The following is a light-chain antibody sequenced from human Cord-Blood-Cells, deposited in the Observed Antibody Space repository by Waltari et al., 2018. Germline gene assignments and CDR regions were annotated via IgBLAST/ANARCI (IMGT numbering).Light chain of an antibody. Sequence: QSALTQPASVSGSPGQSITISCTGTSSDVGGYNYVSWYQHHPGKAPKLMIYEVINRPSGVYNRFSGSKSGNTASLTISGLQAEDEADYYCSSYTSSSTSFGTGTKVTVL. CDR1: SSDVGGYNY. V-gene: IGLV2-14*01. CDR3: SSYTSSSTS. CDR2: EVI. J-gene: IGLJ1*01.